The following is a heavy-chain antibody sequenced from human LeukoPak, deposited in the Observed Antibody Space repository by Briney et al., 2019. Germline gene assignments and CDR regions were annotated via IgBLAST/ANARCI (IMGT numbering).Heavy chain of an antibody. CDR2: INAGNGNT. D-gene: IGHD3-10*01. V-gene: IGHV1-3*01. CDR3: ARGSGSCYFDY. CDR1: GYPFTTYT. J-gene: IGHJ4*02. Sequence: ASVKVSCKASGYPFTTYTMHWVRQAPGQSLEWMGWINAGNGNTKYSQNFQGRVTITRDTSARTAYMELSSLRSEDTAVYYCARGSGSCYFDYWGQGTLVTVSS.